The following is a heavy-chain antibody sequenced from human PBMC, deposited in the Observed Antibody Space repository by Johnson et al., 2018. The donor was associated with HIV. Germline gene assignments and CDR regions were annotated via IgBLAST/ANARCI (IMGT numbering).Heavy chain of an antibody. V-gene: IGHV3-64*04. J-gene: IGHJ3*02. CDR2: ITNGGST. CDR1: EFTFSRYD. D-gene: IGHD1-26*01. CDR3: ASAKSGSFDAFDI. Sequence: QVQLVESGGGVVRPGRSLRLSCAACEFTFSRYDMHWVRQSPGKGLEYVSGITNGGSTYSADSVKGRFTISRDNSKNTLYLQMNSLRAEDTAVYYCASAKSGSFDAFDIWGQGTMVTVSS.